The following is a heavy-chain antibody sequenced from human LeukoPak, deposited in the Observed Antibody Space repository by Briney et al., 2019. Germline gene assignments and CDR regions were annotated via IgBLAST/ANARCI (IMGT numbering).Heavy chain of an antibody. Sequence: GGSLRLSCAASGFTFSSYAMSWVRQAPGKGLEWVSAISGSGGSTYYADSVKGRFTISRDNSKNTLYLQMNSLRAEDTAVYYCARMGEEGGAIDYWGQGTLVTVSS. CDR3: ARMGEEGGAIDY. V-gene: IGHV3-23*01. CDR1: GFTFSSYA. CDR2: ISGSGGST. D-gene: IGHD4/OR15-4a*01. J-gene: IGHJ4*02.